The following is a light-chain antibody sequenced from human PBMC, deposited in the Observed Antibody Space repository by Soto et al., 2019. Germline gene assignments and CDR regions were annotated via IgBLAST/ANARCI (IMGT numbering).Light chain of an antibody. CDR3: AAWDDSLSGPV. V-gene: IGLV1-47*01. CDR2: RNN. J-gene: IGLJ3*02. Sequence: QSVLTQPPSASGTPGQRVTISCSGSSSNIGSNYVYWYQQLQGTAPKLLIDRNNQRPSGVPDRFSGSKSGTSASLAISGLRSEDEADYYCAAWDDSLSGPVFGGGTKLTVL. CDR1: SSNIGSNY.